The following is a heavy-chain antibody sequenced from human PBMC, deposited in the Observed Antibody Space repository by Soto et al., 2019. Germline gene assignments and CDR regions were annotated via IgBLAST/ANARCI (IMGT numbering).Heavy chain of an antibody. CDR1: GFTFSSYA. V-gene: IGHV3-23*01. CDR2: ISGSGGST. Sequence: GGSLRLSCAASGFTFSSYAMSWVRQAPGKGLEWVSAISGSGGSTYYADSVKGRFTISRDNSKNTLYLQMNSLRAEDTAVYYCAKDLGYSYGTNQYYFDYWGQGTLVTVSS. CDR3: AKDLGYSYGTNQYYFDY. D-gene: IGHD5-18*01. J-gene: IGHJ4*02.